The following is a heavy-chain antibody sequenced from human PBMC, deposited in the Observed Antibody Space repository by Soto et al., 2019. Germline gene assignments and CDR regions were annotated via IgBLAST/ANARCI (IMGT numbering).Heavy chain of an antibody. CDR2: ISSTFEI. J-gene: IGHJ4*02. V-gene: IGHV3-48*02. CDR3: ARDVDWAFDY. D-gene: IGHD2-21*01. Sequence: GGSLRLSCAASGFTFSTYSMNWVRQAPGKGLEWVSYISSTFEIWYADSVKGRFTISRDNAKNSLYLQMNSLRDEDTAVYYCARDVDWAFDYWRQGILVTVSS. CDR1: GFTFSTYS.